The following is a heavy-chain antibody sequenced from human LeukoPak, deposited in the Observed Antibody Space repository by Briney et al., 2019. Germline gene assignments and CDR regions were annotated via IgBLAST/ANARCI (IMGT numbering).Heavy chain of an antibody. CDR3: ATGAAVAVFDY. Sequence: GGSVKVSCKASGYAFTSYGISWVRQAPGQGLEWMGWISAYNGNTNYAQKLQGRVTMTTDTSTSTAYMELRSLRSDDTAVYYCATGAAVAVFDYWGQGTLVTVSS. CDR2: ISAYNGNT. CDR1: GYAFTSYG. D-gene: IGHD6-19*01. V-gene: IGHV1-18*01. J-gene: IGHJ4*02.